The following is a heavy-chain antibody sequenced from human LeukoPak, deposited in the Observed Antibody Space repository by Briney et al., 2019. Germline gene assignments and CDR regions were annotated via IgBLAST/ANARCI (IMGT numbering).Heavy chain of an antibody. CDR1: GFTFSSYA. Sequence: GGSLRLSCAASGFTFSSYAMSWVRQAPGKGLEWVSAISGSGGSTYYADSVKGRFTISRDNSKNTLYLQMNSLRAEDTAVYYCAKGSTARYSSSWYYFDYWGQGTLVTVSS. CDR3: AKGSTARYSSSWYYFDY. D-gene: IGHD6-13*01. CDR2: ISGSGGST. J-gene: IGHJ4*02. V-gene: IGHV3-23*01.